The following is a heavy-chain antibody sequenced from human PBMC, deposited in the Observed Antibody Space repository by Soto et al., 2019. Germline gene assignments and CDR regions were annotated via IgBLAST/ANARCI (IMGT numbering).Heavy chain of an antibody. CDR1: GYTFTSYG. CDR2: ISAYNGNT. Sequence: VKVSCKASGYTFTSYGISWVRQAPGQGLEWMGWISAYNGNTNYAQKLQGRVTMTTDTSTSTAYMELRSLRSDDTAVYYCARAPRNYYDSSGYGPDYWGQGTLVTVSS. D-gene: IGHD3-22*01. V-gene: IGHV1-18*01. CDR3: ARAPRNYYDSSGYGPDY. J-gene: IGHJ4*02.